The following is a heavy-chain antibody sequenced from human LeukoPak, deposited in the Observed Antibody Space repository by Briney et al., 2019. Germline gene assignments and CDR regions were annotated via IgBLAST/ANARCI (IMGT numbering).Heavy chain of an antibody. CDR1: GYNFTSYW. Sequence: GESRQISGQGSGYNFTSYWIGGVRPLPGKGLEWMGIIYPGDSDTRYSPSFQGQVTISADKSISTAYLQWSSLKASDTAMYYCARRGQQLVLDYWGQGTLVTVSS. D-gene: IGHD6-13*01. CDR3: ARRGQQLVLDY. V-gene: IGHV5-51*01. J-gene: IGHJ4*02. CDR2: IYPGDSDT.